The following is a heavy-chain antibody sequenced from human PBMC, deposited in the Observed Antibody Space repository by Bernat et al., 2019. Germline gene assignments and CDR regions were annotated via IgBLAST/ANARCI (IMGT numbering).Heavy chain of an antibody. V-gene: IGHV3-7*01. Sequence: EVQLVESRGDLVQPGGSLRLSCAASGFIFNTNWMSWVRQAPGKGLEWVANINQDGSETYYVDSVRGRFAISRDNAKNSLYLQMNSLRAEDTAVYYCARVHSNGWYVVPYYYYYMDVWGKGTTVTVSS. D-gene: IGHD6-19*01. CDR2: INQDGSET. J-gene: IGHJ6*03. CDR1: GFIFNTNW. CDR3: ARVHSNGWYVVPYYYYYMDV.